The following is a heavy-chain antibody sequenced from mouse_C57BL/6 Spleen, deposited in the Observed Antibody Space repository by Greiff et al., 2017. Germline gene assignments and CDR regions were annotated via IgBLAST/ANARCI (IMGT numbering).Heavy chain of an antibody. V-gene: IGHV1-69*01. CDR1: GYTFTSYW. J-gene: IGHJ4*01. Sequence: QVQLQQPGAELVMPGASVKLSCKASGYTFTSYWMHWVKQRPGQGLEWIGEIDPSDSYTNYNQKFKGKSTLTVDKSSSTAYMQLSSLTSDDSAVYYCARWGYGSSLYYYAMDYWGQGTSVTVSS. CDR3: ARWGYGSSLYYYAMDY. D-gene: IGHD1-1*01. CDR2: IDPSDSYT.